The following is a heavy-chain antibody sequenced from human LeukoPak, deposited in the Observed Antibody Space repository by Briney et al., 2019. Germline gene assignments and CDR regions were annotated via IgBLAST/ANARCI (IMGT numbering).Heavy chain of an antibody. D-gene: IGHD5-12*01. CDR1: GGSFSGYY. J-gene: IGHJ4*02. Sequence: SETLSLTCAVYGGSFSGYYCSWIRQPPGKGLEWIGEINHSGSTNYNPSLKSRVTISVDTSKNQFSLKLSSVTAADTAVYYCARGRLRLYFDYWGQGTLVTVSS. V-gene: IGHV4-34*01. CDR3: ARGRLRLYFDY. CDR2: INHSGST.